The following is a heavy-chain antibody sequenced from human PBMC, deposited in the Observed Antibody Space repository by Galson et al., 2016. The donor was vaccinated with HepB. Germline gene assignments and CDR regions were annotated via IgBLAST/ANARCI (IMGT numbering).Heavy chain of an antibody. CDR3: AKDREDHGDYAFDY. J-gene: IGHJ4*02. Sequence: SLRLSCAASGFIFRNYVMSWVRQAPGKGLEWVSGISRGGDSTYYADSVKGRFTISRDNSKNTLYLQMNSLRAEDTAVYYCAKDREDHGDYAFDYWGQGARVTVSS. V-gene: IGHV3-23*01. CDR1: GFIFRNYV. CDR2: ISRGGDST. D-gene: IGHD4-17*01.